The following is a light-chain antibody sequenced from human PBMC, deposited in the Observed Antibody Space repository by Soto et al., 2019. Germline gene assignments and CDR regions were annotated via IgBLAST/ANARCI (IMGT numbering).Light chain of an antibody. CDR3: QYYDSSLSGYV. CDR2: GNN. CDR1: SSNIGASYE. Sequence: QSVLTQPPSVSGAPGQRVTISCTGSSSNIGASYEVHWYQQFSGRAPKLLIYGNNNRPSGVPDRFSGSKSGTSGSLAITGLQAEDEADYYCQYYDSSLSGYVFGTGTKVTVL. V-gene: IGLV1-40*01. J-gene: IGLJ1*01.